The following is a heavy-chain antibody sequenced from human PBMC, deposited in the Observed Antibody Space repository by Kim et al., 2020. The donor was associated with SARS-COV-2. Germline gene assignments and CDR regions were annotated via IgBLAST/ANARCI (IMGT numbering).Heavy chain of an antibody. CDR3: AKDRLGAAILSYYFDY. Sequence: GGSLRLSCAASGFTFSSYGMHWVRQAPGKGLEWVAVISYDGSNKYYADSVKGRFTISRDNSKNTLYLQMNSLRAEDTAVYYCAKDRLGAAILSYYFDYWGQGTLVTVSS. CDR2: ISYDGSNK. J-gene: IGHJ4*02. D-gene: IGHD2-2*01. CDR1: GFTFSSYG. V-gene: IGHV3-30*18.